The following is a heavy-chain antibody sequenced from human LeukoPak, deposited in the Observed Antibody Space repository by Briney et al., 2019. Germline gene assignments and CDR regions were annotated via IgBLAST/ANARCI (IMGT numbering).Heavy chain of an antibody. CDR1: GYTFTSYD. V-gene: IGHV1-8*01. CDR3: ARDVVVVTAIHHGGMDV. D-gene: IGHD2-21*02. CDR2: LNPNSGNT. Sequence: GASVKVSCKASGYTFTSYDVHWVRQATGQGLEWMGWLNPNSGNTGYSQKFQGRVTMTRNTSITTAYMELSSLRSEDTAVYYCARDVVVVTAIHHGGMDVWGQGTTVTVSS. J-gene: IGHJ6*02.